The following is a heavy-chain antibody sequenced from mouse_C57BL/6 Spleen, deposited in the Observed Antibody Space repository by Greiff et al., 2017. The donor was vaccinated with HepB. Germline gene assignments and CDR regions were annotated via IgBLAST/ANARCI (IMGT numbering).Heavy chain of an antibody. CDR3: ARDRFYDY. CDR1: GYTFPDYY. V-gene: IGHV1-76*01. Sequence: VKLMESGAELVRPGASVKLSCKASGYTFPDYYINWVKQRPGQGLEWIARIYPGSGNTYYNEKFKGKATLTAEKSSSTAYMQLSSLTSEDSAVYFCARDRFYDYWGQGTLVTVSA. D-gene: IGHD2-3*01. J-gene: IGHJ3*01. CDR2: IYPGSGNT.